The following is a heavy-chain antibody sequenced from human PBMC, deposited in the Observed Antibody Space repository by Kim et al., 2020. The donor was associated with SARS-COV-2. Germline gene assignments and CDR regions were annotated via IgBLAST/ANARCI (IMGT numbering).Heavy chain of an antibody. CDR3: ARGAGGFDF. CDR2: ITSDGSST. Sequence: GGSLRLSCAASGFIFSNYWMHWVRQAPGKGLVWVSHITSDGSSTTYADPVKGRFTVSRDNAKNTLFLQMNTLSAEDTALYYCARGAGGFDFWGQGTVVTVSS. CDR1: GFIFSNYW. J-gene: IGHJ4*02. D-gene: IGHD1-1*01. V-gene: IGHV3-74*03.